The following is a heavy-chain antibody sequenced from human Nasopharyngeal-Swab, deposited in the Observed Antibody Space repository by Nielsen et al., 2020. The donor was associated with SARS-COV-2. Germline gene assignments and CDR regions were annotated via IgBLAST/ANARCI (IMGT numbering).Heavy chain of an antibody. D-gene: IGHD4-17*01. J-gene: IGHJ4*02. CDR2: INHSGST. CDR3: ASNYGDYAESRARFDY. Sequence: RQAPGKGLEWIGEINHSGSTNYNPPIKRRVTISVDTSKNQVYLKLSSVTAADTAVYYCASNYGDYAESRARFDYWGQGTRVTVSS. V-gene: IGHV4-34*01.